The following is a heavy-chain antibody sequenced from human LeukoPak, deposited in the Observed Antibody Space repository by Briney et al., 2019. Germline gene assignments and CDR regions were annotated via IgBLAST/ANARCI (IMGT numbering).Heavy chain of an antibody. CDR2: IGADNYNT. CDR1: GYTFSNYG. Sequence: GASVKVSCKASGYTFSNYGINWVRQAPGQGLEWMGWIGADNYNTKYAQKLQGRVTMTTDTSTSTAYVEMRSLRSDDTAVYYCARDIHEVRFDYGMDVWGQGTTVTVSS. CDR3: ARDIHEVRFDYGMDV. J-gene: IGHJ6*02. V-gene: IGHV1-18*01. D-gene: IGHD2-2*02.